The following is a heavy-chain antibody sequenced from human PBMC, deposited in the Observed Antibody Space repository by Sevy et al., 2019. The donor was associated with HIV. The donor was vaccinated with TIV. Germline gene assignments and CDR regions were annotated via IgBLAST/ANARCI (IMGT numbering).Heavy chain of an antibody. D-gene: IGHD3-10*01. Sequence: GGSLRLSCATSGFTVSSNYMTWVRQAPGKGLEWVSVIYSGGNTYYADSVRGRFTISSDNSKNTPYLQMNSLRVDDTAVYYCAIPAHTWVRGGTEGFWDYWGQGPLVTVSS. CDR2: IYSGGNT. J-gene: IGHJ4*02. CDR3: AIPAHTWVRGGTEGFWDY. V-gene: IGHV3-53*01. CDR1: GFTVSSNY.